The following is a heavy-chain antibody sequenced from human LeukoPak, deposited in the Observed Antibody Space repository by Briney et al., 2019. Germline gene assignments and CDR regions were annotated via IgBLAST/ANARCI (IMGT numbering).Heavy chain of an antibody. J-gene: IGHJ4*02. Sequence: GGSLRLSCAASGFTFSNYFMSWIRQAPGKGLEWVSYISSSGSTIFYADSVRGRFTISRDNAKNSLYLQMNSLRAEDTAVYYCATPGIAAAADYWGQGTLVTVSS. V-gene: IGHV3-11*04. CDR2: ISSSGSTI. CDR3: ATPGIAAAADY. D-gene: IGHD6-13*01. CDR1: GFTFSNYF.